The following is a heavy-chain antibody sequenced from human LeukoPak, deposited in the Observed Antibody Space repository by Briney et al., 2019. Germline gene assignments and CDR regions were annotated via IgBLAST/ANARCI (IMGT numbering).Heavy chain of an antibody. Sequence: PWGSLRLSCAASGFTFATYAMSWVRQAPGKGLEWVGGISISSVDSYYADSVKGRFSTSRDDSKNTLYLQMDRLSDEDTAVYYCAKDRELLFAHCWFDLWGQGTLVTVSS. D-gene: IGHD3-10*01. J-gene: IGHJ5*02. CDR3: AKDRELLFAHCWFDL. V-gene: IGHV3-23*01. CDR2: ISISSVDS. CDR1: GFTFATYA.